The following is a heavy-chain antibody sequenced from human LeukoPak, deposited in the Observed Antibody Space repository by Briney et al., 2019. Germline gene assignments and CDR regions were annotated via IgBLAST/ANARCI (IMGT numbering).Heavy chain of an antibody. D-gene: IGHD5-18*01. J-gene: IGHJ1*01. Sequence: PGGSLRLSCVASGFTFSIYTMSWVRQAPGKGLEWVSAISGSGGSTYYADSVKGRFTISRDNSMNTLYLQMNSLRAEDTAVYYCAKESGYSYGPLEYFQHWGQGTLVTVSS. V-gene: IGHV3-23*01. CDR3: AKESGYSYGPLEYFQH. CDR2: ISGSGGST. CDR1: GFTFSIYT.